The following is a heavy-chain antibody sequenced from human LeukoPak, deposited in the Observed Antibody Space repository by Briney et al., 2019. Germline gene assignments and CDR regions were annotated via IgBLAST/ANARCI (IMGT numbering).Heavy chain of an antibody. D-gene: IGHD4-17*01. CDR2: IIPIFGTA. CDR1: GGTFSSYA. CDR3: ARVFDYGDYVGWYFDL. Sequence: SVKVSCKASGGTFSSYAISWVRQAPGQGLEWMGRIIPIFGTANYAQKFQGRVTITTDESTSTAYMELSSLRSEDTAVYYYARVFDYGDYVGWYFDLWGRGTLVTVSS. V-gene: IGHV1-69*05. J-gene: IGHJ2*01.